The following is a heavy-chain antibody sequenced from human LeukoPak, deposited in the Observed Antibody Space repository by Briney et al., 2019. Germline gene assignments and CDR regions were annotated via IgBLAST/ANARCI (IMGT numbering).Heavy chain of an antibody. J-gene: IGHJ4*02. CDR1: GYTFTAYT. CDR2: INAGNGNT. Sequence: ASVKVSCKASGYTFTAYTIHWVRQAPGQRLEWMEWINAGNGNTKYSQKFQGRVTITRDTSASTAYMELSSLRSEDTAVYYCARIGSNGSYDYWGQGTLVTVSS. V-gene: IGHV1-3*01. CDR3: ARIGSNGSYDY. D-gene: IGHD6-19*01.